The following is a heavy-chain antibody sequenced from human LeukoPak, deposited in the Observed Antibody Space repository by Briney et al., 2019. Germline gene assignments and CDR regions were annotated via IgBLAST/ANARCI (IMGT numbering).Heavy chain of an antibody. CDR2: IYYSGST. V-gene: IGHV4-59*01. J-gene: IGHJ3*02. D-gene: IGHD6-19*01. CDR3: AKDRERRRSGWYQGGAFDI. CDR1: GGSISSYY. Sequence: SETLSLTCTVSGGSISSYYWSWIRQPPGKGLEWIGYIYYSGSTNYNPSLKSRVTISVDTSKNQFSLKLSSVTAADTALYYCAKDRERRRSGWYQGGAFDIWGQGTMVTVSS.